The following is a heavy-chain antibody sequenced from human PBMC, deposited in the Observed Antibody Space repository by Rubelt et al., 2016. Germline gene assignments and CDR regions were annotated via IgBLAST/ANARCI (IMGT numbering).Heavy chain of an antibody. D-gene: IGHD7-27*01. V-gene: IGHV3-66*01. J-gene: IGHJ4*02. CDR2: IYSGGST. CDR1: GFTVSSNY. Sequence: EVQLVESGGGLVQPGGSLRLSCADSGFTVSSNYMRWVRQAAGKGLAWVSVIYSGGSTYYADSVKGRFTISRGNSKNTLYLQMNSLRAEDTAVYYCARNWGFDYWGQGTLVTVSS. CDR3: ARNWGFDY.